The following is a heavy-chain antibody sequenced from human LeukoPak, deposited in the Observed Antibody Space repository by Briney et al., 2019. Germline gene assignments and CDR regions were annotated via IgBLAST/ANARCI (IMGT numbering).Heavy chain of an antibody. D-gene: IGHD3-10*01. CDR3: AKGQSRLLWFGELFY. J-gene: IGHJ4*02. CDR1: GFTVSSNY. CDR2: IYSGGST. V-gene: IGHV3-66*01. Sequence: GGSLRLSCAASGFTVSSNYMSWVRQAPGKGLEWVSVIYSGGSTYYADSVKGRFTISRDNSKNTLYLQMNSLRAEDTAVYYCAKGQSRLLWFGELFYWGQGTLVTVSS.